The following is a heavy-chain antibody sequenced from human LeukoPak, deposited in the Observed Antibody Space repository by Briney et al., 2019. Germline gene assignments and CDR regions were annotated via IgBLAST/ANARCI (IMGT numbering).Heavy chain of an antibody. CDR2: IYSGGST. D-gene: IGHD2-21*02. CDR1: GFTVSSNY. V-gene: IGHV3-53*01. CDR3: ARVDTVVTAILY. Sequence: GGSLRLSCAASGFTVSSNYMSWVRHAPGKGLEWVSVIYSGGSTYYADSVKGRFTISRDNSKNTLYLQMNSLRAEDTAVYYCARVDTVVTAILYWGQGTLVTVSS. J-gene: IGHJ4*02.